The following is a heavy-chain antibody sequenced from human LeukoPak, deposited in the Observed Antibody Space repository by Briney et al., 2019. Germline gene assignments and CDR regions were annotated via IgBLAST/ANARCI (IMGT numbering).Heavy chain of an antibody. CDR3: AREPPPRKGSDVGSMVLPYYYGMDV. CDR1: GFTFSSYD. CDR2: IGTAGDT. Sequence: GGSLRLSCAASGFTFSSYDMHWVRQATGKGLGWVSAIGTAGDTYYPGSVKGRFTISRENAKNSLYLQMNSLRAGDTAVYYCAREPPPRKGSDVGSMVLPYYYGMDVWGQGTTVTVSS. V-gene: IGHV3-13*01. D-gene: IGHD3-10*01. J-gene: IGHJ6*02.